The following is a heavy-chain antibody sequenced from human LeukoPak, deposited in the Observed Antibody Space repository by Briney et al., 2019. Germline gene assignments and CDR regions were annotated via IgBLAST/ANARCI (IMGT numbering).Heavy chain of an antibody. J-gene: IGHJ4*02. V-gene: IGHV3-30*02. D-gene: IGHD6-19*01. CDR3: ATALLPVAGTFDY. CDR2: IRYDGSNK. CDR1: GFTFSSYG. Sequence: PGGSLRLSCAVSGFTFSSYGMHWVRQAPGKGLEWVAFIRYDGSNKYYADSVKGRFTISRDNSKNTLYLQMNSLRAEDTAVYYCATALLPVAGTFDYWGQGTLVTVSS.